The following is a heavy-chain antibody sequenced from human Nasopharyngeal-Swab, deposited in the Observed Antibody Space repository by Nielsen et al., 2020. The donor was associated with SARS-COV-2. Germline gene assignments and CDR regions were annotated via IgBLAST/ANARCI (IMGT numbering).Heavy chain of an antibody. CDR1: GFTFSSDG. D-gene: IGHD3-10*01. Sequence: GESLKISCAASGFTFSSDGMNWVRQAPGKGLEWVSSISSSSSYIYYADSVKGRFTISRDNSKNMVYLQMNSLRAEDTAVYYCARDPGSYYFDFWGQGTLVTVSS. J-gene: IGHJ4*02. V-gene: IGHV3-21*04. CDR3: ARDPGSYYFDF. CDR2: ISSSSSYI.